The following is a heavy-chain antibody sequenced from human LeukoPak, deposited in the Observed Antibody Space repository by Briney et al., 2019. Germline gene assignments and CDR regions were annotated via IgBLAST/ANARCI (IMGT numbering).Heavy chain of an antibody. D-gene: IGHD1-26*01. J-gene: IGHJ4*02. CDR2: ISSSGNTI. CDR1: GFTFRSYE. V-gene: IGHV3-48*03. CDR3: ARGFDIVGVLFDY. Sequence: GGSLRLSCAASGFTFRSYEMNWVRQAPGKGLEWVSYISSSGNTIYYADSAKGRFTISRDNAKNSLYLQMNSLRAEDTAVYYCARGFDIVGVLFDYWGQGTLVTVSS.